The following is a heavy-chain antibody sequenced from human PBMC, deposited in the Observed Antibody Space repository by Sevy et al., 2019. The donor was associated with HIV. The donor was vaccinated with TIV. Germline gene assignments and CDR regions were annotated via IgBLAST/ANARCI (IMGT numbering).Heavy chain of an antibody. CDR1: GGSISSSSYY. CDR2: IYYSGST. Sequence: SETLSLTCTVSGGSISSSSYYWGWIRQPPGKGLEWIGSIYYSGSTYYNPSLKSRVTMSVDTSKNQFSLKLSSVTAADTAVYYCASGKVAANYNWFDPWGQGTLVTVSS. V-gene: IGHV4-39*07. J-gene: IGHJ5*02. D-gene: IGHD2-15*01. CDR3: ASGKVAANYNWFDP.